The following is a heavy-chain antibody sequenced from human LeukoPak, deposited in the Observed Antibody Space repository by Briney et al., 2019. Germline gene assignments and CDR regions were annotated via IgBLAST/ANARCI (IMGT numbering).Heavy chain of an antibody. D-gene: IGHD1-14*01. CDR3: AKYRSTGILQPFDY. Sequence: GALRLSCAASGFTFSDYYMSWVRQAPGKGLEWVANIKQDGSEKYYVDSVKGRFTISRDNAKNSLYLQMNSLRAEDTAVYYCAKYRSTGILQPFDYWGRGTLVTVSS. V-gene: IGHV3-7*01. CDR1: GFTFSDYY. CDR2: IKQDGSEK. J-gene: IGHJ4*02.